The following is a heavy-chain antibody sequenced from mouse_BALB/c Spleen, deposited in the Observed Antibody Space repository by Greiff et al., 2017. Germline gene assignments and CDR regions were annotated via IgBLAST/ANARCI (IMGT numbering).Heavy chain of an antibody. J-gene: IGHJ4*01. CDR2: IDTSDSYT. CDR3: ARKGGYDYDTGYAMDY. CDR1: GYTFTDYW. V-gene: IGHV1-69*01. D-gene: IGHD2-4*01. Sequence: QVQLQQPGAELVMPGASVKMSCKASGYTFTDYWMHWVKQRPGQGLEWIGAIDTSDSYTSYNQKFKGKATLTVDESSSTAYMQLSSLTSEDSAVYYCARKGGYDYDTGYAMDYWGQGTSVTVSS.